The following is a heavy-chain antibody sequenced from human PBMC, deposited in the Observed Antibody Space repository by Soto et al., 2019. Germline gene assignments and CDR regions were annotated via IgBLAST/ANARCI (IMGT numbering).Heavy chain of an antibody. CDR2: IYYSGST. D-gene: IGHD4-17*01. CDR3: ARDQDGDGGFDY. J-gene: IGHJ4*02. Sequence: QVQLQESGPGLVKPSETLSLTCTVSGGSVSSGSYYWSWIRQPPGKGLEWIGYIYYSGSTNYNPSLKSRVTISVDTSKNQFSLKLSSVTAADTAVYYCARDQDGDGGFDYWGQGTLVTVSS. CDR1: GGSVSSGSYY. V-gene: IGHV4-61*01.